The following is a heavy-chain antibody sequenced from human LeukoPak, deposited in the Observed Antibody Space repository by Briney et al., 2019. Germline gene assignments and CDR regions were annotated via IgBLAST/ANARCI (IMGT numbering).Heavy chain of an antibody. Sequence: GGSLRLSCAASGFTFGSYAMSWVRQAPGKGLEWVSTISGSGGSPYYADSVKGRFTISRDNSKNTLYLQMNSLRAEDTAVFYCAKAQHISIWGYFDCWGQGTLVTVSS. J-gene: IGHJ4*02. V-gene: IGHV3-23*01. CDR2: ISGSGGSP. D-gene: IGHD6-13*01. CDR1: GFTFGSYA. CDR3: AKAQHISIWGYFDC.